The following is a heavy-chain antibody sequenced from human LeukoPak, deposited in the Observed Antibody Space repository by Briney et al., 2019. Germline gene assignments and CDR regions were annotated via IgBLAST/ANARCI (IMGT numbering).Heavy chain of an antibody. Sequence: PGGSLRLSCAASGFTFSSCDMNWVRQAPGKGLEWVSYISSSGSTMYQADSVKGRFTISRDNAKNSLYLQMNSLRAEDTAVYYCARAGKDSGWLFDLWGRGTLVTVSS. J-gene: IGHJ2*01. CDR1: GFTFSSCD. V-gene: IGHV3-48*03. CDR3: ARAGKDSGWLFDL. D-gene: IGHD3-10*01. CDR2: ISSSGSTM.